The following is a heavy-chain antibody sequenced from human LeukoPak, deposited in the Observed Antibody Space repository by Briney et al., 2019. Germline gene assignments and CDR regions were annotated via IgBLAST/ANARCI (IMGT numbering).Heavy chain of an antibody. Sequence: GGSLRLSCAASGFTFSDYYMNWVRQAPGKGLEWVSYISSSSSTIYYADSVKGRFTISRDNAKNSLYLQMNSLRAEDTAVYYCARASRYEEQQLIHFDYWGQGTLVTVSS. D-gene: IGHD6-13*01. J-gene: IGHJ4*02. CDR3: ARASRYEEQQLIHFDY. CDR2: ISSSSSTI. V-gene: IGHV3-11*04. CDR1: GFTFSDYY.